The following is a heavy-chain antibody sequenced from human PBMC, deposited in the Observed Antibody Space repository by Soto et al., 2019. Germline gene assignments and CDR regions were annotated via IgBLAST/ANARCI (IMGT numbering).Heavy chain of an antibody. D-gene: IGHD3-10*01. CDR3: ARSLMWFDQTGAFDT. CDR1: GGSFSGYH. V-gene: IGHV4-34*02. Sequence: QVQLQQWGAGLLKPSETLSLTCGVYGGSFSGYHWCWIRQTPGKGLECIGQINHSGNVNYNPSLKRRVSLSVDTAKKPFSLRLSSVTPADTAVYYCARSLMWFDQTGAFDTWGQGTTVTVSS. J-gene: IGHJ3*02. CDR2: INHSGNV.